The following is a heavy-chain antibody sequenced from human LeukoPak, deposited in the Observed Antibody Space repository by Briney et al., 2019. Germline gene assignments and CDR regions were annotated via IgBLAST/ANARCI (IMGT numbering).Heavy chain of an antibody. D-gene: IGHD3-3*01. CDR3: AAHYDFWSGAIGY. CDR1: GFTFDDYA. V-gene: IGHV3-9*01. J-gene: IGHJ4*02. Sequence: PGGSLRLSCAASGFTFDDYAMPWVRQAPGKGLEWVSGISWNSGSIGYADSVKGRFTISRDNAKNSLYLQMNSLRAEDTALYYCAAHYDFWSGAIGYWGQGTLVTVSS. CDR2: ISWNSGSI.